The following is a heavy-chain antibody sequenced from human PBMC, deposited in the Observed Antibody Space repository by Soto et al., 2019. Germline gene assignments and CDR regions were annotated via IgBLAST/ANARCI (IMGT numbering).Heavy chain of an antibody. CDR3: ARGRPKRFDY. Sequence: QVQLQESGPGLVKPSETLSLTCTVSGDSVSSGSYYWSWIRQPPGKGLEWIGYIYYSGSTNYNPSLKSRVTISVDTSKNQFSLKLSSVTAADTAVYYCARGRPKRFDYWGQGTLVTVSS. V-gene: IGHV4-61*01. J-gene: IGHJ4*02. CDR1: GDSVSSGSYY. CDR2: IYYSGST.